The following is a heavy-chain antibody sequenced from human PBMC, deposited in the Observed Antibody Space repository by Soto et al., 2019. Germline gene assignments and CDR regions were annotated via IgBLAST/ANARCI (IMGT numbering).Heavy chain of an antibody. Sequence: QLQLQESGSGLVKPSETLSLTCSVSGGSISSGGYSWSWIRQPPGKGLEWIGYIYHSGSTHYNPSLKSRVTISVDRSKNQFSLKLTSVTAADTAVYYCARNRVGISWYADYWGRGTRVNVSS. J-gene: IGHJ4*02. CDR1: GGSISSGGYS. CDR3: ARNRVGISWYADY. V-gene: IGHV4-30-2*01. D-gene: IGHD6-13*01. CDR2: IYHSGST.